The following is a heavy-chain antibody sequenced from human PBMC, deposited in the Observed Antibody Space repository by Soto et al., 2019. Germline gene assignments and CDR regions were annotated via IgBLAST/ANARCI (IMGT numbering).Heavy chain of an antibody. J-gene: IGHJ6*02. Sequence: PGESLKISCQSSGSTFSTYWVAWVRQRPGKALEWLGLIYPDDSDTRYNPSFRGQVTISAEKSSSTIFLQWSSLKASDTATYYCARQRGDASDNCFLCPRNVWGQGTTVTVYS. CDR3: ARQRGDASDNCFLCPRNV. V-gene: IGHV5-51*01. CDR2: IYPDDSDT. D-gene: IGHD2-21*01. CDR1: GSTFSTYW.